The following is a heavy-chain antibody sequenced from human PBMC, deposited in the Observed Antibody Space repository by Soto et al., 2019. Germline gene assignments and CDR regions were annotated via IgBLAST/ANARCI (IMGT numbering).Heavy chain of an antibody. CDR2: IYYSGST. CDR1: GGSISSYY. D-gene: IGHD6-13*01. V-gene: IGHV4-59*01. CDR3: ARVWGIAAAGTFDY. Sequence: SETLSLTCTVSGGSISSYYWSWIRQPPGKGLEWIGYIYYSGSTNYNPSLKSRVTISVDTSKNQFSLKLSSVTAADTAVYYCARVWGIAAAGTFDYWGQGTLVTVSS. J-gene: IGHJ4*02.